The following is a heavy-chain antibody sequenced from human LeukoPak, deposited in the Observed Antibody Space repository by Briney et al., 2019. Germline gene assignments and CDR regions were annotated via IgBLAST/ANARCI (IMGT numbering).Heavy chain of an antibody. D-gene: IGHD1-26*01. CDR2: ISTSSSYI. J-gene: IGHJ3*02. Sequence: GGSLRLSCAASGFIFSSYSMNWVRQAPGKGLEWVSFISTSSSYIYYADSVKGRFTISRDNAKNSLYLQMNSLRAEDTAVYYCARGSYYILKYDAFDIWGQGTMVTVSS. CDR3: ARGSYYILKYDAFDI. CDR1: GFIFSSYS. V-gene: IGHV3-21*01.